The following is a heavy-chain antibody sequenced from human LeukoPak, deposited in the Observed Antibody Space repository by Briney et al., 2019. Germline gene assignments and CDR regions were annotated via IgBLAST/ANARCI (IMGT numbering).Heavy chain of an antibody. CDR2: IYHSGST. Sequence: SETLSLTCAVSGGSISSGGYSWSWIRQPPGKGLEWIGYIYHSGSTYYNPSLKSRVTISVDRSKNQFSLKLSSVTAADTAVYYCASGYYYDSSGYYYYYYGMDVWGQGTTVTVSS. CDR3: ASGYYYDSSGYYYYYYGMDV. CDR1: GGSISSGGYS. J-gene: IGHJ6*02. V-gene: IGHV4-30-2*01. D-gene: IGHD3-22*01.